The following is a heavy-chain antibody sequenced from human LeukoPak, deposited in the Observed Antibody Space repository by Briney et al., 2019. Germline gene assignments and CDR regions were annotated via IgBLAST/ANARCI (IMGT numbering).Heavy chain of an antibody. CDR2: IYCGGST. CDR3: ARGLSRGYFDY. CDR1: GGSISSGGYY. J-gene: IGHJ4*02. D-gene: IGHD2/OR15-2a*01. Sequence: SETLSLTCTVSGGSISSGGYYWSWIRQHPGKGLEWIGYIYCGGSTYYNPSLKSRVTISVDTSKNQFSLKLSSVTAADTAVYYCARGLSRGYFDYWGQGTLVTVSS. V-gene: IGHV4-31*03.